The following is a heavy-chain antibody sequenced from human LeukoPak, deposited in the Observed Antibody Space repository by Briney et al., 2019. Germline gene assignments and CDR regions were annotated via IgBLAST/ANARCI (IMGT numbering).Heavy chain of an antibody. Sequence: GGSLRLSCAASGFTFDDYAMHWVRQAPGKGLEWFSLISWDGGSTYYADSVKGRFTISRDNSKNSLYLQMNSLRAEDTALYYCAKDIVPGYYYYMDVWGKGTTVTVSS. V-gene: IGHV3-43D*03. CDR3: AKDIVPGYYYYMDV. CDR1: GFTFDDYA. J-gene: IGHJ6*03. CDR2: ISWDGGST. D-gene: IGHD2-2*01.